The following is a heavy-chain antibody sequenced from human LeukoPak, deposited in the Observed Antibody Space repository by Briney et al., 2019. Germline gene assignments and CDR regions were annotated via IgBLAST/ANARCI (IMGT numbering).Heavy chain of an antibody. CDR3: AADRPPYCGGDCPFDY. V-gene: IGHV1-58*01. CDR2: IVVGSGNT. D-gene: IGHD2-21*02. Sequence: GASVKVSCKASGFTFTSSAVQWVRQARGQRLEWIGWIVVGSGNTNYAQKFQERVTITRVMSTSTAYMELSSLRSEDTAVYYCAADRPPYCGGDCPFDYWGQGTLVTVSS. J-gene: IGHJ4*02. CDR1: GFTFTSSA.